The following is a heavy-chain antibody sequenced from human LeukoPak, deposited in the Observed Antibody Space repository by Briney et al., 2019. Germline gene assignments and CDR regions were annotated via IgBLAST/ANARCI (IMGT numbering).Heavy chain of an antibody. D-gene: IGHD3-10*01. CDR2: IYYSGST. J-gene: IGHJ4*02. Sequence: KASETLSLTCTVSGGSISSSSYYWGWIRQPPGKGLEWIGSIYYSGSTYYNPSLKSRVTISVDTSKNQSSLKLSSVTAADTAVYYCARGELLYFIWGQGTLVTVSS. CDR3: ARGELLYFI. CDR1: GGSISSSSYY. V-gene: IGHV4-39*01.